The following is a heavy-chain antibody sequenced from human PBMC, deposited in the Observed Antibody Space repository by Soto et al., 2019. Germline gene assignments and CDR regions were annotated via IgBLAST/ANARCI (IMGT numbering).Heavy chain of an antibody. CDR3: ARASTTVATLDY. CDR2: IYHSGST. Sequence: APSLTCAVSAGPHSSGGYSWSWIRQPPGKGLEWIGYIYHSGSTYYNPSLKSRVTISVDRSKNQFSLKLSSVTAADTAVYYCARASTTVATLDYWGQGTLVTVSS. CDR1: AGPHSSGGYS. V-gene: IGHV4-30-2*01. J-gene: IGHJ4*02. D-gene: IGHD4-4*01.